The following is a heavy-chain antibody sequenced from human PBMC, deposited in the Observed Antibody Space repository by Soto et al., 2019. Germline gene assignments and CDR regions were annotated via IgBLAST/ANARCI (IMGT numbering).Heavy chain of an antibody. D-gene: IGHD2-15*01. Sequence: SENLSLTCTVSGGSVSSGSYYWSWIRQPPGKGLEWIGYIYYSGSTNYNPSLKSRVTISVDTSKNQFSLKLSSVTAADTAVYYCARDNGGYCSGGSCYPSTSGYNWFDPWGQGTLVTVSS. CDR2: IYYSGST. CDR3: ARDNGGYCSGGSCYPSTSGYNWFDP. V-gene: IGHV4-61*01. CDR1: GGSVSSGSYY. J-gene: IGHJ5*02.